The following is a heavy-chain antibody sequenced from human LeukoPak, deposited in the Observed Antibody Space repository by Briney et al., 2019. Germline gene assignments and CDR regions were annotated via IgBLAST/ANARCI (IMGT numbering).Heavy chain of an antibody. J-gene: IGHJ4*02. D-gene: IGHD1-26*01. CDR2: IWSDGSNK. Sequence: GGSLRLSCAASGFTFSTYGMHWVRQAPGKGLEWVAFIWSDGSNKYYADSVKGRYTISRDNSKNTLYLQMNSLRPEDTAVYYCAKSLGSTRGYFEHWGQGTLVTGSS. V-gene: IGHV3-30*02. CDR3: AKSLGSTRGYFEH. CDR1: GFTFSTYG.